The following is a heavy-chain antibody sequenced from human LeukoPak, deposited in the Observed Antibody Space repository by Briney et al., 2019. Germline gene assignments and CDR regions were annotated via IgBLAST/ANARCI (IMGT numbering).Heavy chain of an antibody. CDR3: AKDARIVGATIAAYFQH. Sequence: PGGSLRLSCAASGFTFSSYGMHWVRQAPGKGLERMAFIRYDGSNKYYADSVKGRFTISRDNSKNTLYLQMNSLRAEDTAVYYCAKDARIVGATIAAYFQHWGQGTLVTVSS. CDR1: GFTFSSYG. D-gene: IGHD1-26*01. CDR2: IRYDGSNK. V-gene: IGHV3-30*02. J-gene: IGHJ1*01.